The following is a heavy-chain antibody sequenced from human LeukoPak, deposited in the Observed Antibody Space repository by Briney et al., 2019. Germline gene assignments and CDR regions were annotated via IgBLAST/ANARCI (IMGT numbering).Heavy chain of an antibody. CDR2: ISSSGSTI. V-gene: IGHV3-48*03. CDR3: AKAPGHGSGSFYSADFDY. J-gene: IGHJ4*02. D-gene: IGHD3-10*01. Sequence: PGGSLRLSCAASGFTFSSYEMNWVRQAPGKGLEWVSYISSSGSTIYYADSVKGRFTISRDNAKNSLFLQMNSLRAEDTAVYYCAKAPGHGSGSFYSADFDYWGQGTLVTVSS. CDR1: GFTFSSYE.